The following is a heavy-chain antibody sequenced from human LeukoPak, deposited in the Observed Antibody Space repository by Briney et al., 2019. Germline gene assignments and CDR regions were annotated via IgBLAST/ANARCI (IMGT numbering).Heavy chain of an antibody. CDR2: ITHSVST. J-gene: IGHJ4*02. CDR3: ASSSSDYYYLPGY. Sequence: TTSETLSLTCAVYGGTFSGYYWSWIRQPPGKGLEWIGEITHSVSTNYNPSLKSRATISVDTSKNQFSLKLRSVTAADTAVYYCASSSSDYYYLPGYWGQGALVTVSS. V-gene: IGHV4-34*01. D-gene: IGHD3-22*01. CDR1: GGTFSGYY.